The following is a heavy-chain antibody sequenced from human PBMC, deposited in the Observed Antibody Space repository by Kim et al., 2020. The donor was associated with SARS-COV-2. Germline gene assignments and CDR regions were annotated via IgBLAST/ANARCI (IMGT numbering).Heavy chain of an antibody. D-gene: IGHD6-19*01. J-gene: IGHJ4*02. V-gene: IGHV3-15*01. Sequence: ENAAPVKGRFTSSRDDSRNTLYLQMNSLKTEDTAVYYCTILSVAGSSVDYWGQGTLVTVSS. CDR3: TILSVAGSSVDY.